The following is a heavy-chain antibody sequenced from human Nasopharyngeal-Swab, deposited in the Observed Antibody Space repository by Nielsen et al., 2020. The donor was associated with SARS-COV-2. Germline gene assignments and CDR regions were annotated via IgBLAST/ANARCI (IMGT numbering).Heavy chain of an antibody. V-gene: IGHV1-3*01. D-gene: IGHD2-2*02. CDR1: GYTFTSYA. Sequence: ASVKVSCKASGYTFTSYAMHWVRQAPGQRLEWMGWINAGNGNTKYSQKFQGRVTMTEDTSTDTAYMELSSLRSEDTAVYYCATGGVVPAAIGWFDPWGQGTLVTVSS. CDR3: ATGGVVPAAIGWFDP. CDR2: INAGNGNT. J-gene: IGHJ5*02.